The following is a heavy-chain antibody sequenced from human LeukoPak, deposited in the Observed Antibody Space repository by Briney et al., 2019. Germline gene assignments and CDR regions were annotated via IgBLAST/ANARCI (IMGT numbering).Heavy chain of an antibody. D-gene: IGHD1-26*01. J-gene: IGHJ3*02. Sequence: GGSLRLSCAASGFTFSTYAMHWVRPAPGKGLEWVAVISYDGTTKYHADSVKGRFTISRDNSKNTLYLQMNTLRAEDTAVYYCARVRIVGSTYDAFDIWGQGTMVTVSS. CDR3: ARVRIVGSTYDAFDI. V-gene: IGHV3-30-3*01. CDR2: ISYDGTTK. CDR1: GFTFSTYA.